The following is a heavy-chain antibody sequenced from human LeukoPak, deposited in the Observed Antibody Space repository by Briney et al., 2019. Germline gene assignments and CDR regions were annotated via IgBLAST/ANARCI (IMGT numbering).Heavy chain of an antibody. CDR1: GVSINDFY. D-gene: IGHD3-9*01. J-gene: IGHJ4*02. CDR3: TKVGLTGLFDY. Sequence: SETLSLTCTVSGVSINDFYWTWIRQSPGNGLEWIGYIYYDGSTDYNPSLKSRVTMSIDTSRSQFSLKLNSVTAADTAVYYCTKVGLTGLFDYWGQGALVTVSS. V-gene: IGHV4-59*01. CDR2: IYYDGST.